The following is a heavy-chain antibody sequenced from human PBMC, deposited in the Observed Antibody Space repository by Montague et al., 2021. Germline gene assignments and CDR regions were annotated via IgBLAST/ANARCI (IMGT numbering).Heavy chain of an antibody. CDR3: AVGSESAWELLHH. CDR1: GDSISSNYF. V-gene: IGHV4-4*02. J-gene: IGHJ5*02. Sequence: SETLFLTCTVSGDSISSNYFWSWVRQPLGKGLEWIGEIYHGTTSYSPSLKGRLTVSMDTSKNQFSLKLSSVTAADTAIYYCAVGSESAWELLHHWGQGILVTVSS. D-gene: IGHD1-26*01. CDR2: IYHGTT.